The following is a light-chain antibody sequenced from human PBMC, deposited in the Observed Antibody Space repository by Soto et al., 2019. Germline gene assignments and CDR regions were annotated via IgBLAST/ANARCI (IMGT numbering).Light chain of an antibody. V-gene: IGLV1-44*01. J-gene: IGLJ2*01. CDR3: SSYTSSSNPLV. Sequence: QSVLTQPPSASGTPGQRVTISCSGSSSNIGRNTVNWYQQLPGTAPKLLIYNDNQRPSGVPGRCSGSKSGNTASLTISGLQAEDEADYYCSSYTSSSNPLVFGGGTKLTVL. CDR1: SSNIGRNT. CDR2: NDN.